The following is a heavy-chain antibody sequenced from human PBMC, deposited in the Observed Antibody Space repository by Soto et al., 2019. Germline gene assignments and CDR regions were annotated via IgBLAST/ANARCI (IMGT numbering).Heavy chain of an antibody. CDR2: MNPNTGGA. Sequence: QVNLGQSGAEVRKPGASVRFSCKAPGYNFTGSYIPWVRQAPGQGLEWMGWMNPNTGGANYAQKFQGKVIMTTDTSISTAYLELRSLTSDDTAVYYCAKVISTIGSKQWLAQTKHQALDYWGQGTLVTVSS. CDR1: GYNFTGSY. J-gene: IGHJ4*02. CDR3: AKVISTIGSKQWLAQTKHQALDY. V-gene: IGHV1-2*02. D-gene: IGHD6-19*01.